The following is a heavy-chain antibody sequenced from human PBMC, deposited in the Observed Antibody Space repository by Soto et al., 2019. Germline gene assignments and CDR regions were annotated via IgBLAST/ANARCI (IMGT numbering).Heavy chain of an antibody. Sequence: SETLSLTCAVYGGSFSGYYWSWIRQPPGKGLEWIGEINHSGSTNYNPSLKSRVTISVDTSKNQFSLKLSSVTAADTAVYYCARGSEVYCSSTSCYTGGDYYFDYWGQGTLVTVSS. CDR3: ARGSEVYCSSTSCYTGGDYYFDY. J-gene: IGHJ4*02. D-gene: IGHD2-2*02. V-gene: IGHV4-34*01. CDR1: GGSFSGYY. CDR2: INHSGST.